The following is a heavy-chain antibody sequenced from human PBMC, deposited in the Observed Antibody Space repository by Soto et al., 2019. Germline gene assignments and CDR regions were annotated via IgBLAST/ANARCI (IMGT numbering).Heavy chain of an antibody. J-gene: IGHJ6*02. D-gene: IGHD3-22*01. CDR3: AKETVGYSSSWYLYYYDSSGSGDYYYGMDV. CDR2: INAGNGNT. Sequence: ASVKVCCKASVYTFTSYAMHWVRQETRQRLEWMGWINAGNGNTKYSQKFQGRVTITRDTSASTAYMELSSLRSEDTAVYYCAKETVGYSSSWYLYYYDSSGSGDYYYGMDVWGQGTTVTVSS. V-gene: IGHV1-3*01. CDR1: VYTFTSYA.